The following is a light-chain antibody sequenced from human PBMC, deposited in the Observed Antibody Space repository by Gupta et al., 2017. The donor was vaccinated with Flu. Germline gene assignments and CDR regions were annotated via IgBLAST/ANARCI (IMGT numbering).Light chain of an antibody. CDR2: GAS. CDR3: QQYGGSPDFA. V-gene: IGKV3-20*01. J-gene: IGKJ2*01. CDR1: QTVSSTY. Sequence: ATLSCRASQTVSSTYLAWYQHKPGQAPRLLIRGASSRATGIPDRFSGSGSGTHFTLTISRVEPEDFAVYYCQQYGGSPDFAFGQGTRLEIK.